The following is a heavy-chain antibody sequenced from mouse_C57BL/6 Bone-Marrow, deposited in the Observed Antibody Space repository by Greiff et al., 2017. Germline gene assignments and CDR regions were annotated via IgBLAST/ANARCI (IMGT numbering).Heavy chain of an antibody. D-gene: IGHD4-1*01. J-gene: IGHJ2*01. Sequence: QVQLKQSGAELVRPGTSVKVSCKASGYAFTNYLIEWVKQRPGQGLEWIGVINPGSGGTNYNEKFKGKATLTADKSSSTAYRQLSSLTSEDSAVYFCARPDWDALYFDYWGQGTTLTVSS. V-gene: IGHV1-54*01. CDR1: GYAFTNYL. CDR2: INPGSGGT. CDR3: ARPDWDALYFDY.